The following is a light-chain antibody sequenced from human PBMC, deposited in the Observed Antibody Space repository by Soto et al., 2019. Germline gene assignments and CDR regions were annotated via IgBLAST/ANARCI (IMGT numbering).Light chain of an antibody. Sequence: QTVVTQEPSFSVSPGGTVTLTCGLTSGSVSTSYSPSWYQQTPGQAPRTLIYSTNTRSSGVPDRFSGSILGNKAALTITGAQADDESDYYCVLYMGSGSGVFGGGTKLTVL. CDR1: SGSVSTSYS. CDR3: VLYMGSGSGV. CDR2: STN. J-gene: IGLJ2*01. V-gene: IGLV8-61*01.